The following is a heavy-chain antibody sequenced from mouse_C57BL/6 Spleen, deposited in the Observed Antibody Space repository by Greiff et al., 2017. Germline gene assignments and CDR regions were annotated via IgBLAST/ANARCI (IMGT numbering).Heavy chain of an antibody. D-gene: IGHD1-1*01. CDR3: VGQITTVVYWYFDV. CDR1: GYTFTSYW. CDR2: IDPNSGGT. V-gene: IGHV1-72*01. Sequence: QVHVKQPGAELVKPGASVKLSCKASGYTFTSYWMHWVKQRPGRGLEWIGRIDPNSGGTKYNEKFKSKATLTVDKPSSTAYMQLSSLTSEDSAVYYGVGQITTVVYWYFDVWGTGTTVTVSS. J-gene: IGHJ1*03.